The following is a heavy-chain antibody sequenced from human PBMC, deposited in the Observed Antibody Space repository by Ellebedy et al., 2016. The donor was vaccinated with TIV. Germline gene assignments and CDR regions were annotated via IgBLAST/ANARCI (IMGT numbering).Heavy chain of an antibody. CDR3: ARGGDSSHWYEFDH. Sequence: GGSLRLXXAVSGFTVSNYYMSWVRQAPGKELEWVSVIYSGGGTSYAESVKGRFTISRDNSKNTIYLQMNSLRAEDTAVYYCARGGDSSHWYEFDHWGQGTLVTVSA. J-gene: IGHJ4*02. D-gene: IGHD6-13*01. CDR2: IYSGGGT. CDR1: GFTVSNYY. V-gene: IGHV3-53*01.